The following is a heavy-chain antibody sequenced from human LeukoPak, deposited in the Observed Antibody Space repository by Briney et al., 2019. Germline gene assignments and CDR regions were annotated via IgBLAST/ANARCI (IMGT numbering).Heavy chain of an antibody. CDR3: ARGATTLQREDAFDI. D-gene: IGHD5-24*01. CDR2: ISTSSGYI. CDR1: GFISKTYS. J-gene: IGHJ3*02. V-gene: IGHV3-21*06. Sequence: GVLRLPCAASGFISKTYSMDWVRRAPGRGLEGFSSISTSSGYIYYADSVKGRFTISRDNAKNLLFLQMNSLRAEDTAVYYCARGATTLQREDAFDIWGQGTMVTVSS.